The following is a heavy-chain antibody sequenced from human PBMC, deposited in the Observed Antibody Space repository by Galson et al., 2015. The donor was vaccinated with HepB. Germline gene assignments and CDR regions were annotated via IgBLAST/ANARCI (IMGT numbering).Heavy chain of an antibody. J-gene: IGHJ4*02. D-gene: IGHD3-10*01. CDR2: IWYDGTNE. CDR1: GYTFSTNV. V-gene: IGHV3-33*06. CDR3: VKDFYESGRWTTFDY. Sequence: SLRLSCAASGYTFSTNVMHWVRQAPGKGLEWVAVIWYDGTNEYYADSVKGRFTISRDNSKNTLYLQMNSLRAEDTAIYYCVKDFYESGRWTTFDYWGQGTLVTVSS.